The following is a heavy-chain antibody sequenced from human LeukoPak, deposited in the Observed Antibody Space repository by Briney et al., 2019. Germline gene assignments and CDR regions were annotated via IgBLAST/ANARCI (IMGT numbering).Heavy chain of an antibody. CDR2: ISAYNGNT. V-gene: IGHV1-18*01. Sequence: ASVKVSCKASGYTFSSYDINWVRQATGQGLEWMGWISAYNGNTNYAQKLQGRVTMTTDTSTSTAYMELRSLRSDDTAVYYCARVPGCSSTSCYEEFPPKGDYYYYYYMDVWGKGTTVTVSS. J-gene: IGHJ6*03. CDR3: ARVPGCSSTSCYEEFPPKGDYYYYYYMDV. CDR1: GYTFSSYD. D-gene: IGHD2-2*01.